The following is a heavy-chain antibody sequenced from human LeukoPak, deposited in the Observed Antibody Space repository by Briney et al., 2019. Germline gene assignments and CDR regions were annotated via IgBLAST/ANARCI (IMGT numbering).Heavy chain of an antibody. V-gene: IGHV3-11*01. Sequence: GGSLRLSCAASGFTFSDYYMSWIRQAPGKGLERVSYISSSGSTIYYADSVKGRFTISRDNSKNTLYLQMNSLRAEDTAVYYCAKTSNYSSGWYDYWGQGTLVTVSS. J-gene: IGHJ4*02. CDR2: ISSSGSTI. CDR1: GFTFSDYY. CDR3: AKTSNYSSGWYDY. D-gene: IGHD6-19*01.